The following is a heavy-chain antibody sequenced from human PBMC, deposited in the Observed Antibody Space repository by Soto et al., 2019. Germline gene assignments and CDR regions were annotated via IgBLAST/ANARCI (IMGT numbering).Heavy chain of an antibody. J-gene: IGHJ6*02. V-gene: IGHV1-18*04. D-gene: IGHD7-27*01. Sequence: QVQLVQSGAEVKKPGASVKVSCKASGYTFTSHGFSWVRQAPGQGLEWMGWVSPYNGNTNYAQTFQGRVTMTTDTSTSTAYMELRSMTSDDTAVYYCARSGSGASYYYYGLDVWGQGTTVTGSS. CDR1: GYTFTSHG. CDR3: ARSGSGASYYYYGLDV. CDR2: VSPYNGNT.